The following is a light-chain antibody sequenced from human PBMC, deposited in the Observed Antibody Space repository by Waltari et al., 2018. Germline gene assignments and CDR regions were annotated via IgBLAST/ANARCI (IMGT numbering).Light chain of an antibody. CDR2: SAS. CDR1: QNINNY. J-gene: IGKJ1*01. V-gene: IGKV1-39*01. CDR3: QQSYSSLTWT. Sequence: DIQMTQSPSSLSASVGDSVTITCRASQNINNYLNWYQQKPGKAPTLLIYSASGLQNGVPSRFSASGFVTDFALTISSLQPEDFATYYCQQSYSSLTWTFGQGTTV.